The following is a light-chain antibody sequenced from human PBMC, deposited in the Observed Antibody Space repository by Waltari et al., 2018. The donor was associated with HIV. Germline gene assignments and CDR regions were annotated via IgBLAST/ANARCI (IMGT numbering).Light chain of an antibody. J-gene: IGLJ2*01. Sequence: QSALTQPASVSGSPGQSITISCTGTSRDVGGYNYVSWYQHHTGKAPKLMIYDVSNRPSGVSTRFAGAKSGNTASLTISGLQAEDEADYYCNSYTTSSTLHVVFGGGTKLTVL. V-gene: IGLV2-14*03. CDR1: SRDVGGYNY. CDR3: NSYTTSSTLHVV. CDR2: DVS.